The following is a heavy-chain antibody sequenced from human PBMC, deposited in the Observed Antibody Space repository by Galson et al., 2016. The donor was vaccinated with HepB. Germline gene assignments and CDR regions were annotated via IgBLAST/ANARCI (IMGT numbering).Heavy chain of an antibody. CDR3: TRELKPSVIDY. Sequence: SLRLSCAASGFMFTNYAIHWVRQAPGKGLEWVAVIWYDGSNKYYADSVKGRFTLSRDNSKNTLLLQMNSLRADDTAVYYCTRELKPSVIDYWGQGTLVTVSS. CDR1: GFMFTNYA. CDR2: IWYDGSNK. V-gene: IGHV3-33*01. J-gene: IGHJ4*02. D-gene: IGHD1-14*01.